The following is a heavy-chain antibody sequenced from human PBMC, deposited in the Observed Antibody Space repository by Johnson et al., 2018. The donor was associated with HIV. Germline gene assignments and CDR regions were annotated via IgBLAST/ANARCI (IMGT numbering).Heavy chain of an antibody. V-gene: IGHV3-30-3*01. Sequence: QVQLVESGGGVVQPGRSLRLSCAASGFTFSSYAMHWVRQAPGKGLEWVAVISYDGSNKYYADSVKGRFTISRDNSKNTLYLQMNSLTPEDTAVYYCARLPSGYSRDDLDIWGQGTMVTVSS. D-gene: IGHD5-18*01. CDR3: ARLPSGYSRDDLDI. CDR2: ISYDGSNK. J-gene: IGHJ3*02. CDR1: GFTFSSYA.